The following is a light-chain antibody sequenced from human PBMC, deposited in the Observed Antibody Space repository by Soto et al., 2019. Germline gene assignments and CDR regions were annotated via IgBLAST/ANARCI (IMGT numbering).Light chain of an antibody. J-gene: IGKJ5*01. Sequence: DIQVTQSPSFLSASVGDRVTITCRASQGISSYLAWYQQKPGKAPKLLIYAIYTLQSGVPSRFSGSGSGTEFTLTISSLQPEDFATYYCQQLKSYPITFGQGTRLEIK. CDR2: AIY. CDR1: QGISSY. V-gene: IGKV1-9*01. CDR3: QQLKSYPIT.